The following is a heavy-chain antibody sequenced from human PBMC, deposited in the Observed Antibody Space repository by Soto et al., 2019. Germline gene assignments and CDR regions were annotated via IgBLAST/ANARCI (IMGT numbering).Heavy chain of an antibody. CDR1: GGSISSYC. Sequence: SETLSLTCTVSGGSISSYCWSWIRQPPGKGLEWIGYIYYSGSTNYNPSLKSRVTISVDTSKNQFSLKLSSVTAADTAVYYCARDSYDSTLPYYYGMDVWGQGTTVTVSS. J-gene: IGHJ6*02. CDR2: IYYSGST. CDR3: ARDSYDSTLPYYYGMDV. D-gene: IGHD3-22*01. V-gene: IGHV4-59*01.